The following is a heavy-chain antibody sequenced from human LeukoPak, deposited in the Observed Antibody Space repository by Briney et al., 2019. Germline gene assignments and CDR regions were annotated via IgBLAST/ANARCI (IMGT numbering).Heavy chain of an antibody. V-gene: IGHV1-8*01. CDR2: MNPNSGNT. CDR3: AREPVSTNGYYYYYGMDV. J-gene: IGHJ6*02. D-gene: IGHD2-8*01. CDR1: GYTFTSYD. Sequence: ASVKASCKASGYTFTSYDINWVRQATGQGLEWMGWMNPNSGNTGYAQKFQGRVTMTRNTSISTAYMELSSLRSEDTAVYYCAREPVSTNGYYYYYGMDVWGQGTTVTVSS.